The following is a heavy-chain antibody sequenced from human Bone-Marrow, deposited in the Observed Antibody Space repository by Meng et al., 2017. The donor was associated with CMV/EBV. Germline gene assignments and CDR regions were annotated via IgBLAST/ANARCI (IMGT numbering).Heavy chain of an antibody. CDR2: ISSSGITI. D-gene: IGHD1-1*01. Sequence: GESLKISCAASGFTVSSNYMSWVRQAPGKGLEWVSYISSSGITIYYADSVKGRFTISRDNAKNSLYLQMNSLRAEDTAVYCCARGLEDAGYYIPYWGQGTLVTVSS. J-gene: IGHJ4*02. V-gene: IGHV3-11*04. CDR3: ARGLEDAGYYIPY. CDR1: GFTVSSNY.